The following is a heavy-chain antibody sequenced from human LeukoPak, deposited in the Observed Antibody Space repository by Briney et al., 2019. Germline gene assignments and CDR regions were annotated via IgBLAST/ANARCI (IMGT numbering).Heavy chain of an antibody. Sequence: PGGSLRLSCAASGFAFSRHGIHWVRQAPGKGLEWVAFIPYDGSNKFYTDSVKGRFTISRDNSRNTLYLQMNSLRAEDTAVYYCAKGVGGSANYYYMDVWGKGTTVTASS. V-gene: IGHV3-30*02. CDR2: IPYDGSNK. D-gene: IGHD3-10*01. CDR1: GFAFSRHG. J-gene: IGHJ6*03. CDR3: AKGVGGSANYYYMDV.